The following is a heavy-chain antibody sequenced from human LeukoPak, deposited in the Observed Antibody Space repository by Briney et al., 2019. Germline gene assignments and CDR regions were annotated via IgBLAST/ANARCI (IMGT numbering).Heavy chain of an antibody. J-gene: IGHJ4*02. D-gene: IGHD5-24*01. V-gene: IGHV3-7*01. CDR1: GFTFSSYW. CDR2: IKQGGSER. CDR3: VREARESGGFDY. Sequence: GGSLRLSCAGSGFTFSSYWMSWVRQAPGKGLEWVANIKQGGSERYYVDSVKGRFTISRDNAKNSLYLQMNSLRAEDTAVYYCVREARESGGFDYWGQGTLVTVSS.